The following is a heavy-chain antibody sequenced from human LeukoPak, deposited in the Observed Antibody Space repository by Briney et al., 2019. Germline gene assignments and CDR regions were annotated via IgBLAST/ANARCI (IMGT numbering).Heavy chain of an antibody. Sequence: VASVKVSCKASGYTFTGYYMHWVRQAPGQGLEWMGWINPNSGGTNYAQKFQGRVTMTRDTSISTAYMELSRLRSDDTAVYYCARDLGGNPLRPYYFDYWGQGTLVTVSS. CDR3: ARDLGGNPLRPYYFDY. J-gene: IGHJ4*02. D-gene: IGHD4-23*01. V-gene: IGHV1-2*02. CDR1: GYTFTGYY. CDR2: INPNSGGT.